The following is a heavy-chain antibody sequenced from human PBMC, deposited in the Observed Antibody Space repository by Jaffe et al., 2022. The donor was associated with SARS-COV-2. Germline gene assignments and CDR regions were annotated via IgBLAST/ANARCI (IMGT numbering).Heavy chain of an antibody. CDR2: IYYSVSS. D-gene: IGHD6-19*01. CDR1: GGSVTSHY. Sequence: QVQLQESGPGLVKPSETLSLTCTVSGGSVTSHYWSWIRQPPGKGLEWIGYIYYSVSSNYNPSLKRRVTMSVDTSRNQFSLNLSSVTAADTAVYYCARHLRAMPGIDFDYWGQGALVTVSS. J-gene: IGHJ4*02. CDR3: ARHLRAMPGIDFDY. V-gene: IGHV4-59*08.